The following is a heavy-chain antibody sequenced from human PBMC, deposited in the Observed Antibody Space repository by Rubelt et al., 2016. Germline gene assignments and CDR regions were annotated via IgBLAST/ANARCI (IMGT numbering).Heavy chain of an antibody. J-gene: IGHJ4*02. CDR3: ARFAIGGHSSGYLFDY. V-gene: IGHV1-2*02. CDR1: GYTFTGYY. D-gene: IGHD3-22*01. CDR2: INPNSGGT. Sequence: QVQLVQSGAEVKKPGASVKVSCKASGYTFTGYYMHWVRQAPGQGLEWMGWINPNSGGTNYAQKFQGRVTMTRVTSISTAYMELSRLRSDDTAVYYCARFAIGGHSSGYLFDYWGQGTLVTVSS.